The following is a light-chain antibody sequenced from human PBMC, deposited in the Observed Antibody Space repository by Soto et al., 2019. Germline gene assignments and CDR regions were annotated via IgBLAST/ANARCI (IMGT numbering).Light chain of an antibody. V-gene: IGLV2-14*03. CDR2: DVS. Sequence: QSVLTQPASVSGSPGQSITISCTGTSSDIGGYNYVSWYQHHPGKAPKLMIYDVSNRPSGVSNRFSGSKSGNTASLTISGLQADDEADYYCSSYTSSSPPVFGGGTQLTVL. CDR1: SSDIGGYNY. J-gene: IGLJ2*01. CDR3: SSYTSSSPPV.